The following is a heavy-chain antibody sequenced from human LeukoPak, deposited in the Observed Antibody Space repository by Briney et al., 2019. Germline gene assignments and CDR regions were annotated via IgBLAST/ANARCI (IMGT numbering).Heavy chain of an antibody. Sequence: GGSLRLSCAASGFTFSSYSMNWVRQAPGKGLEWVAVISYDGSNKYYADSVKGRFTISRDNSKNTLYLQMNSLRAEDTAVYYCARGGYYGSGNDFRFDPWGQGTLVTVSS. D-gene: IGHD3-10*01. CDR1: GFTFSSYS. CDR3: ARGGYYGSGNDFRFDP. V-gene: IGHV3-30*03. J-gene: IGHJ5*02. CDR2: ISYDGSNK.